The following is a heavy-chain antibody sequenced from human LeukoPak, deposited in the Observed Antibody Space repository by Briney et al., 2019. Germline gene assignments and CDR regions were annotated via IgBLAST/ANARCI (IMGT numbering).Heavy chain of an antibody. Sequence: SETLSLTCTVSGGSISSYYWSWIRQPPGKGLEWIGYIYYSGSTNYNPSLKSRVTISLDTSKNQFSLKLSSVTAADTAVYYCARGYLPSSGYFYYFDYWGQGTLVTVSS. CDR3: ARGYLPSSGYFYYFDY. CDR1: GGSISSYY. V-gene: IGHV4-59*01. D-gene: IGHD3-22*01. CDR2: IYYSGST. J-gene: IGHJ4*02.